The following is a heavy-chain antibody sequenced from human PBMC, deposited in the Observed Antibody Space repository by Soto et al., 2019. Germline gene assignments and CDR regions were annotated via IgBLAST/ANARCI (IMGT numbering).Heavy chain of an antibody. Sequence: EVQLVESGGGLVQPGGSLRLSCAASGFTLSFNYMTWVRQAPGKGLEWVSLINTNGDTYYADSVKGRFTMSRDNSKNTLFLQMNSQRAEDTAVYYCAKTMIIGARGVWGQGTTVTVSS. V-gene: IGHV3-66*01. CDR2: INTNGDT. CDR3: AKTMIIGARGV. CDR1: GFTLSFNY. D-gene: IGHD3-22*01. J-gene: IGHJ6*02.